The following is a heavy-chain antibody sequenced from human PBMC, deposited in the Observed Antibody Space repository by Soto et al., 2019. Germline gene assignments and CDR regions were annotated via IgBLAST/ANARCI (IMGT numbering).Heavy chain of an antibody. CDR3: ARADILTGFPFDY. CDR2: IYYSGST. D-gene: IGHD3-9*01. V-gene: IGHV4-31*03. J-gene: IGHJ4*02. CDR1: GGSISSGGYY. Sequence: PSETLSLTCTVSGGSISSGGYYWSWIRQHPGKGLEWIGYIYYSGSTYYNPSLKSRVTISVDTSKNQFSLKLSSVTAADTAVYYCARADILTGFPFDYWGQGTLVTVSS.